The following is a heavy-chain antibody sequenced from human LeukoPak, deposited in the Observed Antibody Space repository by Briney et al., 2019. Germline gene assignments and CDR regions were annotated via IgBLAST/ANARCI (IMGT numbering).Heavy chain of an antibody. J-gene: IGHJ4*02. CDR1: GFTLSSYW. CDR2: INTDGSTT. V-gene: IGHV3-74*01. CDR3: TRAHYSGSWFG. D-gene: IGHD6-13*01. Sequence: QPGGSLRLSCAASGFTLSSYWMHWVRQAPGKGLVWVSRINTDGSTTTYADSVKGRFTISRDNAKNTLYLQMNSLRAEDTAVYYCTRAHYSGSWFGWGQGTLVTVSS.